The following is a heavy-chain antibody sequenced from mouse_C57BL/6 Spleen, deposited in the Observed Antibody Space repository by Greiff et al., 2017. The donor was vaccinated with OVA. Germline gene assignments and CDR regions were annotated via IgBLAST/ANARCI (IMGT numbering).Heavy chain of an antibody. J-gene: IGHJ4*01. Sequence: EVHLVESEGGLVQPGSSMKLSCTASGFTFSDYYMAWFRQVPEKGLEWVANFNYDGSSTYYLDSLKSRFFISRDNAKNMLYLQMSSLKSEDTATYYCARRAYYSNYGAMDYWGQGTSVTVSS. D-gene: IGHD2-5*01. CDR1: GFTFSDYY. CDR2: FNYDGSST. CDR3: ARRAYYSNYGAMDY. V-gene: IGHV5-16*01.